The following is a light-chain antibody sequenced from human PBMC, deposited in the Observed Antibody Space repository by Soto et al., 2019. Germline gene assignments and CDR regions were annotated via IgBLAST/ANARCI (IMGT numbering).Light chain of an antibody. V-gene: IGKV1-39*01. J-gene: IGKJ1*01. Sequence: DIQMTQSPSSLSASVGDRITITCRASQSISRYLNWYQHKPGKAPKLLINAASSLERGVPSRFSGGGSGTAFTLNISSLQTDDFALYWCQQNYRANPWTLGLGTKVDSK. CDR3: QQNYRANPWT. CDR2: AAS. CDR1: QSISRY.